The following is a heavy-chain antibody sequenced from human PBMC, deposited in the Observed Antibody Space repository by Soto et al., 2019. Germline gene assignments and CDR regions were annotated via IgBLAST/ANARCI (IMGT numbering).Heavy chain of an antibody. Sequence: PSETLSLTCAVSGYSISSGYYWGWIRQPPGKGLEWIGSIYHSGSTYYNPSLKSRVTISVDTSKNQFSLKLSSVTAADTAVYYCAREVGLGTYYDFWGGYYTGNYYYYYGMDVWGQGTTVTVSS. J-gene: IGHJ6*02. CDR2: IYHSGST. CDR1: GYSISSGYY. CDR3: AREVGLGTYYDFWGGYYTGNYYYYYGMDV. D-gene: IGHD3-3*01. V-gene: IGHV4-38-2*02.